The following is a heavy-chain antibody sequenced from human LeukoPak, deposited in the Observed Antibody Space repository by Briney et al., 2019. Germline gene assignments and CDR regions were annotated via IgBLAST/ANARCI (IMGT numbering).Heavy chain of an antibody. CDR2: ISYEGSNK. D-gene: IGHD3-10*01. CDR1: GFTFSSYG. V-gene: IGHV3-30*18. Sequence: GRSLRLSCAASGFTFSSYGMHWVRQAPGKGLEWVAVISYEGSNKYYADSVKGRFTISRDNSKNTLYLQMNSLRAEDTAVYYCAKASGRFRELFDYWGQGTLVTVSS. J-gene: IGHJ4*02. CDR3: AKASGRFRELFDY.